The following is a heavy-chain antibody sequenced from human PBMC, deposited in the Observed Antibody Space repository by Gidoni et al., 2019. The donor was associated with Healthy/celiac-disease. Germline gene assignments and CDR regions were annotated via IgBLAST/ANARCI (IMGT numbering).Heavy chain of an antibody. Sequence: QLQLQESGPGLVKPSETLSLTCTVSGGSISSSRYYWGWIRQPPGKGLEWIGSIYYSGSTYYNPSLKSRVTISVDTSKNQFSLKLSSVTAADTAVYYCARPPAYCGGDCYSWGDAFDIWGQGTMVTVSS. D-gene: IGHD2-21*02. CDR3: ARPPAYCGGDCYSWGDAFDI. CDR1: GGSISSSRYY. CDR2: IYYSGST. J-gene: IGHJ3*02. V-gene: IGHV4-39*01.